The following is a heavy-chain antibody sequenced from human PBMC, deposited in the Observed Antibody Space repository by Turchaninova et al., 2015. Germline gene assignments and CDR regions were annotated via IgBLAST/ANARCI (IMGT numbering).Heavy chain of an antibody. D-gene: IGHD6-19*01. CDR2: IYTSGST. V-gene: IGHV4-4*07. CDR3: ARDLSGWYLFDY. J-gene: IGHJ4*02. Sequence: QVQLQESGPGLVKPSETLSLTCPVSGGSISSYYWSWIRQPAGKGLEWIGRIYTSGSTNYNPSLQSRVTISIDKSKNQFSLKLGSVTAADTAVYYCARDLSGWYLFDYWGQGTLVTVSS. CDR1: GGSISSYY.